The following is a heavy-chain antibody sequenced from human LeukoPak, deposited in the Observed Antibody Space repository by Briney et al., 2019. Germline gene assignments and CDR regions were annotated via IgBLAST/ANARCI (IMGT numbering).Heavy chain of an antibody. CDR1: GFTFSSYA. D-gene: IGHD3-10*01. CDR3: ARGGGVKWCFDL. CDR2: ISYDGSNK. V-gene: IGHV3-30*01. J-gene: IGHJ2*01. Sequence: PGGSLRLSCAASGFTFSSYAMHWVRQAPGKGLERVAVISYDGSNKYYADSVKGRFTISRDNSKNTLYLQMNSLRAEDTAVYYCARGGGVKWCFDLWGRGTLVTVSS.